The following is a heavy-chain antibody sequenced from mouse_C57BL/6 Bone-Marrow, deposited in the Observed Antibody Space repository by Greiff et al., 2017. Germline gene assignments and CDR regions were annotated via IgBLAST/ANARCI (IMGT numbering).Heavy chain of an antibody. CDR2: IYIGNGYT. D-gene: IGHD2-4*01. V-gene: IGHV1-58*01. Sequence: EVQRVESGAELVRPGSSVKMSCKPSGYTFPSYGINWVKQRPGQGLEWIGYIYIGNGYTEYNEQFQGKATLTSDTSSSTAYMQLSSLTSEVSAIYVCARYDYDVDYYAMDYWGQGTSVTVAS. J-gene: IGHJ4*01. CDR1: GYTFPSYG. CDR3: ARYDYDVDYYAMDY.